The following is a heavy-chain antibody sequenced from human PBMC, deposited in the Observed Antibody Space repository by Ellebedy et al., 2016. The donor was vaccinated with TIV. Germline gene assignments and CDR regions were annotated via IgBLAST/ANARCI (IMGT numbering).Heavy chain of an antibody. CDR2: ITPFFGTT. D-gene: IGHD4-17*01. CDR1: GGTFRDYA. Sequence: ASVKVSCKASGGTFRDYAITWVRQAPGQGLEWMGGITPFFGTTDYAQKFQGRVTITADESTGTAYMELSSLRYEDTAVYYCARGAVDYGDDETESDYYGMDVWGQGTTVTVSS. V-gene: IGHV1-69*13. CDR3: ARGAVDYGDDETESDYYGMDV. J-gene: IGHJ6*02.